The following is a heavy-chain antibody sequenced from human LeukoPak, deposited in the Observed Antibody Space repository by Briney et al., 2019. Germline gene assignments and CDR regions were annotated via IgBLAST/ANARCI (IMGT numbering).Heavy chain of an antibody. Sequence: GGSLRLSCVTSGLTFRTTWMHWVRQAPGKGLMWVSRTNGEGTTIDYADSVKGRFTVSRDYAKNTLFLQMNNLRTEDTALYFCATARNFRFEYWGQGSLVIVSA. V-gene: IGHV3-74*01. CDR2: TNGEGTTI. J-gene: IGHJ4*02. D-gene: IGHD1-7*01. CDR1: GLTFRTTW. CDR3: ATARNFRFEY.